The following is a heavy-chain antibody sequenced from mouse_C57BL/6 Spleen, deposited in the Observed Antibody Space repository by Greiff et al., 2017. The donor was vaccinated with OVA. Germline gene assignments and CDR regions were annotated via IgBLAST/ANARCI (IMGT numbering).Heavy chain of an antibody. J-gene: IGHJ4*01. D-gene: IGHD2-10*02. CDR1: GYTFTSYW. V-gene: IGHV1-74*01. CDR3: AIALGPGYAMDY. CDR2: IHPSDSDT. Sequence: QVQLQQPGAELVKPGASVKVSCKASGYTFTSYWMHWVKQRPGQGLEWIGRIHPSDSDTNYNQKFKGKATLTVDKSSSTAYMPLSSLTSEDSAVYYCAIALGPGYAMDYWGQGTSVTVSS.